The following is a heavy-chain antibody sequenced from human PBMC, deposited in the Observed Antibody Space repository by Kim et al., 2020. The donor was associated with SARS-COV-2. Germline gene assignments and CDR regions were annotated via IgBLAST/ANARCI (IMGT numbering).Heavy chain of an antibody. Sequence: GGSLRLSCAASGFTFSSYAMHWVRQAPGKGLEWVAVISYDGSNKYYADSVKGRFTISRDNSKNTLYLQMNSLRAEDTAVYYCARGTAGTYYDGMDVWGQGTTVTVSS. J-gene: IGHJ6*02. D-gene: IGHD6-19*01. CDR2: ISYDGSNK. CDR3: ARGTAGTYYDGMDV. V-gene: IGHV3-30*04. CDR1: GFTFSSYA.